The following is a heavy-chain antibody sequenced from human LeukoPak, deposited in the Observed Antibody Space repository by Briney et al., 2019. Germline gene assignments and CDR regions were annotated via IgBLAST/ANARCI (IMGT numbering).Heavy chain of an antibody. CDR1: GFTFSSYS. CDR3: ARGEYGSGSADY. J-gene: IGHJ4*02. Sequence: GGSLRLSCAASGFTFSSYSMNWVRQAPGKGLGWVSAISGSGSGTYYADSVKGRFTISRDNSKNTLYLQMNSLRAEDTALYYCARGEYGSGSADYWGQGTLVTVSS. V-gene: IGHV3-23*01. D-gene: IGHD3-10*01. CDR2: ISGSGSGT.